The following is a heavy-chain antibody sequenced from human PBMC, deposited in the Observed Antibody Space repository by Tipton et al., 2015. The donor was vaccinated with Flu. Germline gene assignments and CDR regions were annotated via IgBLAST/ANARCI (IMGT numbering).Heavy chain of an antibody. CDR2: VSAYTGQA. CDR3: ARHLFGFGEGGMDV. Sequence: QVQLVQSGAEVKKPGASVTVSCKASGYSFTDYGISWVRQAPGQGLEWLGWVSAYTGQANYAQKVQGRVAMTTDTSTTTAQMDLKNLRSDDTAVYFCARHLFGFGEGGMDVWGQGTTVTVTS. V-gene: IGHV1-18*01. CDR1: GYSFTDYG. J-gene: IGHJ6*02. D-gene: IGHD3-10*01.